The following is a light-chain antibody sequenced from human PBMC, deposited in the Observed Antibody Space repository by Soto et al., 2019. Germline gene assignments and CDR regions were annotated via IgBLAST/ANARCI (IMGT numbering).Light chain of an antibody. Sequence: DIVMTQSPLSLPVTPGEPASISCRSSQSLLHSNGYNYLDWYLQKPGQSPQLLIYLGSNRASGVPARLSGSGSGTDFTLKISRLEAEDFGVYYCKQSHHTPFTFGPGTKVDIK. J-gene: IGKJ3*01. CDR1: QSLLHSNGYNY. CDR3: KQSHHTPFT. CDR2: LGS. V-gene: IGKV2-28*01.